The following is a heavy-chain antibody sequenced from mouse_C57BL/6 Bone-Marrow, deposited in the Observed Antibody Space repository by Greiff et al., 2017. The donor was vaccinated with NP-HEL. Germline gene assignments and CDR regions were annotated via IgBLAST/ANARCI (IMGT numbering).Heavy chain of an antibody. Sequence: VQLQQSGAELVRPGSSVKLSCKASGYTFTSYWMDWVKQRPGQGLEWIGNIYPSDSETHYNQKFKDKATLTVDKSSSTAYMQLSSLTSEDSAVYYCARVYYGSSPDCWGQGTTLTVSS. CDR1: GYTFTSYW. CDR2: IYPSDSET. V-gene: IGHV1-61*01. J-gene: IGHJ2*01. D-gene: IGHD1-1*01. CDR3: ARVYYGSSPDC.